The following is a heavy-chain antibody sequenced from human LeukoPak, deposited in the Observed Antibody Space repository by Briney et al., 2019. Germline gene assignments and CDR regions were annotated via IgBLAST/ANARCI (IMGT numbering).Heavy chain of an antibody. CDR3: ARDFYYYIDV. Sequence: GGSLRLSCTASGFTFSGYLMTCVRQAPGKGREGGANIKKDGRERHYVDSVRGRSTISRENAKSSLYLQMNSLRAEDTAVYYCARDFYYYIDVWGKGTTVTVSS. V-gene: IGHV3-7*01. CDR2: IKKDGRER. J-gene: IGHJ6*03. CDR1: GFTFSGYL.